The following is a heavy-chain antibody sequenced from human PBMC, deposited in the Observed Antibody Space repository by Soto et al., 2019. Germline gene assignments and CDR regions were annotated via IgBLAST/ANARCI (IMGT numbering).Heavy chain of an antibody. V-gene: IGHV1-3*01. CDR1: GYTFTSYA. J-gene: IGHJ6*02. D-gene: IGHD6-19*01. Sequence: QVPLVQSGAEVKKPGASVKVSCKASGYTFTSYAMHWVRQAPGQRLEWMGWINAGNGNTKYSQKFQGRVTITRDTSASTAYMELSSLRSEDTAVYYCAASKAVAENYYYYGMDVWGQGTTVTVSS. CDR3: AASKAVAENYYYYGMDV. CDR2: INAGNGNT.